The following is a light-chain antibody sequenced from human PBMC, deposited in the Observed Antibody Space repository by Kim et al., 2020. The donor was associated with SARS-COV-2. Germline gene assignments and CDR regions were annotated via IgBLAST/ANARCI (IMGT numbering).Light chain of an antibody. V-gene: IGLV3-19*01. Sequence: SSELTQDPAVSVALGQTVRITCQGDSLRSYYATWYQQKPGQAPIVVIYGKNNRPSGIPDRFSGSSSGDTASLTFTGTQAGDEADYYCNSRGSNDNVLFGG. J-gene: IGLJ2*01. CDR1: SLRSYY. CDR2: GKN. CDR3: NSRGSNDNVL.